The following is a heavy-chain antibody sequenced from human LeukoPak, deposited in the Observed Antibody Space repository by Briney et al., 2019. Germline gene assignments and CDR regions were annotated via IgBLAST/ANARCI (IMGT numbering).Heavy chain of an antibody. J-gene: IGHJ4*02. D-gene: IGHD4-11*01. V-gene: IGHV6-1*01. CDR3: ARDLATVTAFDY. CDR2: TYYRSKWYN. CDR1: GDSVSSNSAA. Sequence: SQTLSLTCAISGDSVSSNSAAWNWIRQSPSRGLEWLGRTYYRSKWYNESAVSVKSRITINPNTSKNQFSLQLNSVTPEDTAVYYCARDLATVTAFDYWGQGTLVTVSS.